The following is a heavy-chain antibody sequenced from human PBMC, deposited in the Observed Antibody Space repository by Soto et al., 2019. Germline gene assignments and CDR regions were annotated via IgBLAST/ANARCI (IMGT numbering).Heavy chain of an antibody. V-gene: IGHV4-59*01. CDR3: ARSDMVRGVIIDY. D-gene: IGHD3-10*01. Sequence: PSETLSLTCTVSGGSISSYYWSWIRQPPGKGLEWIGYIYYSGSTNYNPSLKSRVTISVDTSKNQFSLKLSSVTAADTAVYYCARSDMVRGVIIDYWGQGTLVTVSS. J-gene: IGHJ4*02. CDR2: IYYSGST. CDR1: GGSISSYY.